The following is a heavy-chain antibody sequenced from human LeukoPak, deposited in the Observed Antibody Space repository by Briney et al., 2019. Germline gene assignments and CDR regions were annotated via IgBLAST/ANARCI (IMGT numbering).Heavy chain of an antibody. CDR1: GFTFSSYG. D-gene: IGHD6-19*01. CDR2: IRYVGSNK. J-gene: IGHJ4*02. CDR3: ATRAVAAPY. V-gene: IGHV3-30*02. Sequence: GGSLRLSCAASGFTFSSYGMHWVRQAPGKGLEWVAFIRYVGSNKYYADSVKGRFTISRDSSKNTLYLQMNSLRVEDTAVYYCATRAVAAPYWGQGTLVTVSS.